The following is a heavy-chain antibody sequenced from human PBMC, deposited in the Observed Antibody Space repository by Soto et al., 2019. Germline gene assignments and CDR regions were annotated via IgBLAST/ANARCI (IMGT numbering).Heavy chain of an antibody. D-gene: IGHD2-15*01. CDR1: GGIGSNYA. Sequence: QEHLVQSGAEVKKPGSSVKVSCRASGGIGSNYAISWVRQAPGQGLEWMGGIVPKFGTANYAQSFKGRVTISVDKSTNSVYMELSSLRSQDTVIYYCAREMASGYSRTWFDPWGQGTLVTVSS. J-gene: IGHJ5*02. V-gene: IGHV1-69*06. CDR3: AREMASGYSRTWFDP. CDR2: IVPKFGTA.